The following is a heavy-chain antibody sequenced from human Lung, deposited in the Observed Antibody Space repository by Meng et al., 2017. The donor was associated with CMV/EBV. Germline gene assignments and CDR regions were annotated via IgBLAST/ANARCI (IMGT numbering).Heavy chain of an antibody. Sequence: QVQLVQSGAEVKKPGASVKFSCKASGYTFTGYYMHWVRQAPGQGLEWMGRITPSSGGTTYAQKFQGRVTMTRDTSISTAYMELSSLRSDDAAIYYCVRANLGSADYWGQGTLVTVPS. CDR3: VRANLGSADY. CDR1: GYTFTGYY. V-gene: IGHV1-2*06. D-gene: IGHD7-27*01. J-gene: IGHJ4*02. CDR2: ITPSSGGT.